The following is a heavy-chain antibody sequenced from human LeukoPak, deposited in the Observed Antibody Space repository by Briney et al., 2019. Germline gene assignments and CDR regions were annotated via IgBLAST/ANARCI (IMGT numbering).Heavy chain of an antibody. CDR1: GYTLTELS. CDR2: FDPEDGET. J-gene: IGHJ4*02. CDR3: ATGIAAAGAYLDY. V-gene: IGHV1-24*01. D-gene: IGHD6-13*01. Sequence: ASVKVSCKVSGYTLTELSMHWVRQAPGKGLEWMGGFDPEDGETICAQKFQGRVTMTEDTSTDTAYMELSSLRSEGTAVYYCATGIAAAGAYLDYWGQGTLVTVSS.